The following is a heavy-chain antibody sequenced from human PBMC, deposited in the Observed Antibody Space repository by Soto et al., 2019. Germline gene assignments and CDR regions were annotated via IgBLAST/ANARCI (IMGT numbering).Heavy chain of an antibody. D-gene: IGHD4-17*01. CDR3: ARDEFGDPGVY. J-gene: IGHJ4*02. V-gene: IGHV1-18*01. CDR2: IRANNGKT. CDR1: ANTLAGYD. Sequence: QVQLVQSGAEVKKLGPAGRVPARASANTLAGYDSTWVQRAPGQGLECMGWIRANNGKTNYAQKLQGRVTMTTDTSTSTAYMELRSLRSDDTAVYYCARDEFGDPGVYWGQGTLVTVSS.